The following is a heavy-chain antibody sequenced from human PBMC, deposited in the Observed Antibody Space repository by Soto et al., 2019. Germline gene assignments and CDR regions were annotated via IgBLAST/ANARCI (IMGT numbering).Heavy chain of an antibody. Sequence: TSETLSLTCAVYGGSFSGYYWSWIRQPPGKGLEWIGEINHSGSTNYNPSLKSRVTISVDTSKNQFSLKLSSVTAADTAVYYCASSGSSEGGWFDPWGQGTLVTVSS. D-gene: IGHD6-6*01. CDR2: INHSGST. J-gene: IGHJ5*02. V-gene: IGHV4-34*01. CDR3: ASSGSSEGGWFDP. CDR1: GGSFSGYY.